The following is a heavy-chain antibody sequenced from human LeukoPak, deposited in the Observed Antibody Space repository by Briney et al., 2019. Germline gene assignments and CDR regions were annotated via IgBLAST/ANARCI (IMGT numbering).Heavy chain of an antibody. Sequence: GGSLRLSCAASGFTFSSYGMHWVRQAPGKGLEWVAVIWYDESNKYYADSVKGRFTISRDNSKNTLYLQMNSLRAEDTAVYYSAIDYGANGGFDYWGQGTLVTVSS. CDR3: AIDYGANGGFDY. J-gene: IGHJ4*02. CDR1: GFTFSSYG. V-gene: IGHV3-33*01. CDR2: IWYDESNK. D-gene: IGHD4-23*01.